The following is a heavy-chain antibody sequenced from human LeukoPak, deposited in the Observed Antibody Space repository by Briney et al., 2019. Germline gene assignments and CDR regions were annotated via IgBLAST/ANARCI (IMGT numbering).Heavy chain of an antibody. J-gene: IGHJ2*01. CDR1: GGSISSDY. CDR2: IYYSGNT. CDR3: ARHVAVRYFDL. Sequence: SENLSLTCTVSGGSISSDYWSWIRQPPGKGLEWIGYIYYSGNTNYNPSLKSRVTISLDTSKNQFSLNLSSVTAADTAVYYCARHVAVRYFDLWGRGTLVTVSS. D-gene: IGHD3-10*02. V-gene: IGHV4-59*01.